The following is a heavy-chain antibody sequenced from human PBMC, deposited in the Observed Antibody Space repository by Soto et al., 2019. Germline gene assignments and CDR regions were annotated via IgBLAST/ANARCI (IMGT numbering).Heavy chain of an antibody. D-gene: IGHD1-7*01. V-gene: IGHV5-10-1*01. Sequence: GESLKISCEASGYSFTTYWISWVRQMPGKGLEWMGAFDPRDSYTKYSPSFQGHVTISVDKSISTAYLQWNSLKASDTAIYYCAREKSDLELFNWLDPWGQRTLVTVSS. CDR3: AREKSDLELFNWLDP. J-gene: IGHJ5*02. CDR2: FDPRDSYT. CDR1: GYSFTTYW.